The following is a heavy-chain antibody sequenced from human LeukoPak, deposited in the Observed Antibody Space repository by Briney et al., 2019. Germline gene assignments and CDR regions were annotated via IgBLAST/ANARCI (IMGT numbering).Heavy chain of an antibody. CDR3: ARGNYGSGSYYFLRLDY. Sequence: GGSLRLSCAASGFTFSSYSMNWVRQAPGKGLEWVSSISSSSSYIYYADSVKGRFTISRDNAKNSLYLQMNSLRAEDTAVYYCARGNYGSGSYYFLRLDYWGQGTLVTVSS. V-gene: IGHV3-21*01. D-gene: IGHD3-10*01. CDR2: ISSSSSYI. J-gene: IGHJ4*02. CDR1: GFTFSSYS.